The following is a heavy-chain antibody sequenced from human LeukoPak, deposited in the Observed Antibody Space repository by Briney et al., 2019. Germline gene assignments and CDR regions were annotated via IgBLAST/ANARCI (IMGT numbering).Heavy chain of an antibody. V-gene: IGHV3-64*01. CDR1: GFTFSSYA. J-gene: IGHJ4*02. CDR2: ISSNGGST. Sequence: GGSLRLSCAASGFTFSSYAMHWVRQAPGKGLEYVSAISSNGGSTYYANSVKGRFTISRDNSKNTLYLQMGSLRAEDMAVYYCARDPYYGSGSYIPPDYWGQGTLVTVSS. CDR3: ARDPYYGSGSYIPPDY. D-gene: IGHD3-10*01.